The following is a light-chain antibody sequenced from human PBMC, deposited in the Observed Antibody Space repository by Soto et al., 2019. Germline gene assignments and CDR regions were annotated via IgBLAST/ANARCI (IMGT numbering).Light chain of an antibody. V-gene: IGLV3-1*01. J-gene: IGLJ3*02. CDR2: EDR. Sequence: SYELTQPPSLSVSPGQTANITCSGHKLEDKYAFWYQQKAGQSPMLVIYEDRKRPSGIPERFSGSNSGNTATLTISGTQPMDEADYYCQAWDTWTVVFGGGTQLTVL. CDR3: QAWDTWTVV. CDR1: KLEDKY.